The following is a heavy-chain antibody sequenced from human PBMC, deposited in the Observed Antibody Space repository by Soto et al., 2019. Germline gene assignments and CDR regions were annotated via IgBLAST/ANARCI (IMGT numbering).Heavy chain of an antibody. Sequence: EVQLVESGGGLVKPGGSLRLSCAASGFTFSSYSMNWVRQAPGKGLEWVSSISSSSSYIYYADSVKGRFTISRDNAKNSLYLQMNSLRAEDTAVYYCARDREPAAILEGWFDPWGQGTLVTVSS. CDR3: ARDREPAAILEGWFDP. CDR1: GFTFSSYS. J-gene: IGHJ5*02. D-gene: IGHD2-2*01. CDR2: ISSSSSYI. V-gene: IGHV3-21*01.